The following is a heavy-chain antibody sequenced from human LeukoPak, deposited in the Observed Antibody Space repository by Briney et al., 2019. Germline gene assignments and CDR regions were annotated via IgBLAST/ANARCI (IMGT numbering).Heavy chain of an antibody. CDR3: ATSDFAAHFDY. V-gene: IGHV3-43*02. CDR2: ISGDGGST. J-gene: IGHJ4*02. Sequence: HSGGSLRLSYAASGFTFDDYAMHWVRQAPGKGLEWVSLISGDGGSTYYADSVKGRFTISRDNSKNSLYLQMNSLGTEDTALYYCATSDFAAHFDYWGQGTLVTVSS. CDR1: GFTFDDYA. D-gene: IGHD2/OR15-2a*01.